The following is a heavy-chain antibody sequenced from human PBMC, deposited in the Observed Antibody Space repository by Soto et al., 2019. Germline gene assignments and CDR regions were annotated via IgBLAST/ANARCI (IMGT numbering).Heavy chain of an antibody. D-gene: IGHD2-15*01. CDR3: ARDDQYCSGGSCYSYYYYMDV. CDR1: GFTFSSYG. Sequence: PGGSLRLSCAASGFTFSSYGMHWVRQAPGKGLEWVAVIWYDGSNKYYADSVKGRFTISRDNSKNTLYLQMNSLRAEDTAVYYCARDDQYCSGGSCYSYYYYMDVWGKGTTVTVSS. V-gene: IGHV3-33*01. CDR2: IWYDGSNK. J-gene: IGHJ6*03.